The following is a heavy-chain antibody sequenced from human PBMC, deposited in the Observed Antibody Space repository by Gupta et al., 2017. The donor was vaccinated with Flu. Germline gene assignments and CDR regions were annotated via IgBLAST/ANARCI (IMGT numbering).Heavy chain of an antibody. V-gene: IGHV4-31*03. Sequence: QVQLQESGPGLVKPSQTLSLTCTVSGGSISSGGYYWSWIRQHPGKGLEWIGYIYYSGSTYYNPSLKSRVTISVDTSKNQFSLKLSSVTAADTAVYYCARETFQMATIMGWYFDLWGRGTLVTVSS. J-gene: IGHJ2*01. D-gene: IGHD5-24*01. CDR3: ARETFQMATIMGWYFDL. CDR1: GGSISSGGYY. CDR2: IYYSGST.